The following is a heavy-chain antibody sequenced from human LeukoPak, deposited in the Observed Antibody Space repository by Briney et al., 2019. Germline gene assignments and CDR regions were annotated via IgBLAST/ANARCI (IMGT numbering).Heavy chain of an antibody. J-gene: IGHJ4*02. V-gene: IGHV3-30*18. CDR3: AKGPLRGTAAAIDY. CDR2: ISYDGRNI. Sequence: SLRLSCAASGFXFNNXGMHXVXQAPGKGXXWXXVISYDGRNIHYPDSVKGRFTISRDISTDTLWLQMDSLRTEDTAVYYCAKGPLRGTAAAIDYWGQGTLVTVSS. CDR1: GFXFNNXG. D-gene: IGHD2-2*01.